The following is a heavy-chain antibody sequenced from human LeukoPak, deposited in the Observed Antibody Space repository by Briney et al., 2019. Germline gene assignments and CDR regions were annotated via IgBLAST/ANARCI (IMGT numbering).Heavy chain of an antibody. J-gene: IGHJ3*02. CDR1: GGSFSGYY. Sequence: SETLSLTCAVYGGSFSGYYWSWIRQPPGKGLERIGEINHSGSTNYNPSLKSRVTISVDTSKNQFSLKLSSVTAADTAVYYCARTSIAARRANAFDIWGQGTMVTVSS. CDR2: INHSGST. CDR3: ARTSIAARRANAFDI. D-gene: IGHD6-6*01. V-gene: IGHV4-34*01.